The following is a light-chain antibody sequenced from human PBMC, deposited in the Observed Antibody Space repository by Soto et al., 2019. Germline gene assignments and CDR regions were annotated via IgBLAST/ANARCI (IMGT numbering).Light chain of an antibody. V-gene: IGLV1-51*01. CDR3: GTWDSSLSAYV. CDR2: DNN. CDR1: SSNIGINY. Sequence: QSVLTQPPSVSAAPGQKVTIYCSGSSSNIGINYVSWYQHLPGTAPKLLIYDNNKRPSGIPDRFSGSKSGTSATLGITGLQTGDEADYYCGTWDSSLSAYVFGTGTKLTVL. J-gene: IGLJ1*01.